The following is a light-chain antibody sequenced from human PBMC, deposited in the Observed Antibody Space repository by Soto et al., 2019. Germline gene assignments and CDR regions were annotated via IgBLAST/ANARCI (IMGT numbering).Light chain of an antibody. CDR1: QSVSNNY. V-gene: IGKV3-20*01. J-gene: IGKJ1*01. CDR3: QQYGNSPWT. CDR2: GAS. Sequence: EIVLTQSPGTLSLSPGERATLSCRATQSVSNNYLAWYQQRPGQAPRLLTDGASSIAIGIPDRFSVSGSGTDFNLTINGLQPEDFAVYYCQQYGNSPWTLGQWTKVEI.